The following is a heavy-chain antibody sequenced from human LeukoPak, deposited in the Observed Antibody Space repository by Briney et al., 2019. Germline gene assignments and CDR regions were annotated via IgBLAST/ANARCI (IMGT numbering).Heavy chain of an antibody. CDR3: ARGARLQPMGEF. V-gene: IGHV3-23*01. D-gene: IGHD4-11*01. J-gene: IGHJ4*02. CDR1: GFSFSSFG. CDR2: ISGDGRDT. Sequence: GGSLRLSCAASGFSFSSFGMSWVRQAPGRGLQWVSSISGDGRDTFYADSVKGRFTVSRDNSKTTMFLQMDSLRVEDTALYYCARGARLQPMGEFWGQGTLVTVSS.